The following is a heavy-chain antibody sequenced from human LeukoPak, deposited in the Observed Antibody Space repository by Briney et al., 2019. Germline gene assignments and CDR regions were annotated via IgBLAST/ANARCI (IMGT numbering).Heavy chain of an antibody. V-gene: IGHV4-34*01. CDR2: INHSGST. CDR3: ARARYLDWTRLAFDI. J-gene: IGHJ3*02. Sequence: SETLSLTCAVYGGSFSGYYWSWIRQPPGKGLEWIGEINHSGSTNYNPSLKSRVTISVDTSKNQFSLKLSSVTAADTAVYYCARARYLDWTRLAFDIWGQGTMVTVSS. D-gene: IGHD3-9*01. CDR1: GGSFSGYY.